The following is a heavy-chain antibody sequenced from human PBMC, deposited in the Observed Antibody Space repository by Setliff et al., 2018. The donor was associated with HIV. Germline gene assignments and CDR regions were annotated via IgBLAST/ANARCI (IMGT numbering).Heavy chain of an antibody. CDR2: MYYSGNT. V-gene: IGHV4-61*05. D-gene: IGHD3-22*01. J-gene: IGHJ5*02. Sequence: SETLSLTCTVSGGSITRTPYYWGWIRQPPGKGLEWIGYMYYSGNTNYNPSLKSRVTISVDTSKNQFSLNLTSVTAADTAVYYCASRVYYYDSNNFLREEGFDPWGQGTLVTVSS. CDR1: GGSITRTPYY. CDR3: ASRVYYYDSNNFLREEGFDP.